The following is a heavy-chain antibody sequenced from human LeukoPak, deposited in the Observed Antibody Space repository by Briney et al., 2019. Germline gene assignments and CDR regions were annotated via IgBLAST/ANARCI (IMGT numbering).Heavy chain of an antibody. Sequence: GGSLRFSCAASGFTVSSNYMSWVRQAPGKGLEWVSVIYSGGSTYYAESVKGRFTISRANSKNTLYLQMNSLRAEDTAVYSYAAGLWFGEAPVYYYYYGMDVWGQGTTVTVSS. V-gene: IGHV3-66*01. CDR2: IYSGGST. J-gene: IGHJ6*02. D-gene: IGHD3-10*01. CDR3: AAGLWFGEAPVYYYYYGMDV. CDR1: GFTVSSNY.